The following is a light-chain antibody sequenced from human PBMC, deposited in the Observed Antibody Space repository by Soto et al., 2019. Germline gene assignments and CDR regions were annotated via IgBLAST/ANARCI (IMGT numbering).Light chain of an antibody. Sequence: QSALTQPASVSGSPGQSITISCTGSSSDVGGYNHVSWYQQHPGKAPKLMIYEVSNRPSGVSNRFSGSKSGNTASLTIAGLQAEDKAAYYCSSYTTSTTRIIFGGGTKLTVL. CDR3: SSYTTSTTRII. CDR2: EVS. V-gene: IGLV2-14*01. CDR1: SSDVGGYNH. J-gene: IGLJ2*01.